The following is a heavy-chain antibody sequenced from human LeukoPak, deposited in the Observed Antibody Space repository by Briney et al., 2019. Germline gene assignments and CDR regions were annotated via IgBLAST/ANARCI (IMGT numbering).Heavy chain of an antibody. CDR1: GFTFSSHG. J-gene: IGHJ6*03. D-gene: IGHD3-9*01. CDR2: ISGSGGST. V-gene: IGHV3-23*01. CDR3: AKCILTGYYKGYMDV. Sequence: GGSLRLSCAASGFTFSSHGMSWVRQAPGKGLEWVSTISGSGGSTYYADSVKGRFTISRDNSKNTLYLQMNSLRAEDTAVYYCAKCILTGYYKGYMDVWGKGTTVTISS.